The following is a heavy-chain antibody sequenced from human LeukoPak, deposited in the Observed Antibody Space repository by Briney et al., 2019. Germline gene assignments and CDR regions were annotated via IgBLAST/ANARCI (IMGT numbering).Heavy chain of an antibody. J-gene: IGHJ4*02. CDR3: AKDRGSYFDY. CDR1: GFTFSSYG. V-gene: IGHV3-30*02. Sequence: PGGSLRLSCGASGFTFSSYGMHWVRQAPGKGLEWVAFIRYDGSNKYYADSAKGRFTISRDNSKNTLYLQMNSLRAEDTAVYYCAKDRGSYFDYWGQGILVTVSS. CDR2: IRYDGSNK. D-gene: IGHD1-26*01.